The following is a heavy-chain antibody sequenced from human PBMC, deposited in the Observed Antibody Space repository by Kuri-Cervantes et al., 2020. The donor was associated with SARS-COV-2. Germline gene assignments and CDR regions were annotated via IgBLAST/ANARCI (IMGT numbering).Heavy chain of an antibody. CDR2: FYSSGVT. CDR3: ARDNVLFSGSGFDY. Sequence: SETLSLTCSVSGGSISSYYWGWIRQPPGKGLERIGYFYSSGVTNYNPSLKSRVTISVDTSKNQLSLILSSVTAEDTAVYYCARDNVLFSGSGFDYWGQGTLVTVSS. J-gene: IGHJ4*02. V-gene: IGHV4-59*01. D-gene: IGHD1-26*01. CDR1: GGSISSYY.